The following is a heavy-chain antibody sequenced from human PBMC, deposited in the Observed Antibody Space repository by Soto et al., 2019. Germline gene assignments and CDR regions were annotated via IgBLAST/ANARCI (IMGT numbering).Heavy chain of an antibody. CDR3: AKDNPAWNYYYFDY. V-gene: IGHV3-23*01. CDR2: IRSSGGST. Sequence: LRLSCAASGFTFGSYVMSWVRQAPGMGLEWVSAIRSSGGSTYYADSVKGRFTISRDNAKNTLYLQVSGLRAEDTAVYYCAKDNPAWNYYYFDYWGQGILVTVS. CDR1: GFTFGSYV. D-gene: IGHD1-7*01. J-gene: IGHJ4*02.